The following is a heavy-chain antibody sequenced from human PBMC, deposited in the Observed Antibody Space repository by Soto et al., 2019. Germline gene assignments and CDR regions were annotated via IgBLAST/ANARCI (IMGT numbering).Heavy chain of an antibody. J-gene: IGHJ3*02. Sequence: GASVKVSCKASGYTFTSYYMHWVRQAPGQGLEWMGIINPSGGSTSYAQKFQGRVTMTRDTSTSTVYMELSSLRSEDTAVYYCARDDQRITMSHGDAFDIWGQGTMVTVSS. CDR1: GYTFTSYY. CDR2: INPSGGST. D-gene: IGHD3-10*02. V-gene: IGHV1-46*01. CDR3: ARDDQRITMSHGDAFDI.